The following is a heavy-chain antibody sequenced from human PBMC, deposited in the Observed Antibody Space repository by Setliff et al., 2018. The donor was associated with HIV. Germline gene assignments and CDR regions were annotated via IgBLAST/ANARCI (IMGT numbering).Heavy chain of an antibody. CDR2: IRNDESNK. J-gene: IGHJ4*02. Sequence: QPGGSLRLSCAASGFTFGNFGMHWVRQAPGKGLEWVAFIRNDESNKQYSDSVKGRFTISRDNSKNTMYLQLNSLRADDTAVYFCARANPPSSSSYFDYWGRGTLVTVSS. D-gene: IGHD6-13*01. CDR3: ARANPPSSSSYFDY. CDR1: GFTFGNFG. V-gene: IGHV3-30*02.